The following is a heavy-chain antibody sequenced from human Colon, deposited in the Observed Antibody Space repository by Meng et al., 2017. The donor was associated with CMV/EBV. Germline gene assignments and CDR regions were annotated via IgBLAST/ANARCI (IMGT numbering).Heavy chain of an antibody. CDR2: ISSSSSYI. J-gene: IGHJ4*02. D-gene: IGHD6-13*01. V-gene: IGHV3-21*01. CDR1: GFTFSSYS. CDR3: ASDSSSWHPIDY. Sequence: EVQLVESGGXLVKPGXSLRLSCAASGFTFSSYSMNWVRQAPGKGLEWVSSISSSSSYIYYADSVKGRFTISRDNAKNSLYLQMNSLRAEDTAVYYCASDSSSWHPIDYWGQGTLVTVSS.